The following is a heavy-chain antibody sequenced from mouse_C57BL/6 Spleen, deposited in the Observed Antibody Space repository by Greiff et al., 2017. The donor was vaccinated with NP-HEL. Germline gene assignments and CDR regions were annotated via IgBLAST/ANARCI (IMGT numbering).Heavy chain of an antibody. V-gene: IGHV1-52*01. D-gene: IGHD2-3*01. Sequence: QVQLQQPGAELVRPGSSVKLSCKASGYTFTSYWMHWVKQRPIQGLEWIGNIDPSDSETHYNQKFKDKATLTVDKSSSTAYMQLSSLTSEDSAVYYCARRTYLDDGYAMDYWGQGTSVTVSS. CDR1: GYTFTSYW. CDR2: IDPSDSET. J-gene: IGHJ4*01. CDR3: ARRTYLDDGYAMDY.